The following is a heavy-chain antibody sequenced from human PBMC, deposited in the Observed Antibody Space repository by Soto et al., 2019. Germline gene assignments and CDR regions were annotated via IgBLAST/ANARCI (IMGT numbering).Heavy chain of an antibody. V-gene: IGHV3-64*01. CDR3: ARGSGYCSSTSCSLGYYYMDV. J-gene: IGHJ6*03. CDR2: ISSNGGST. Sequence: EVQLVESGGGLVQPGGSLRLSCAASGFTFSSNAMHWVRQAPGKGLEYVSAISSNGGSTYYANSVKGRFTISRDNSKNTLYLQMGSLRAEDMAVYYCARGSGYCSSTSCSLGYYYMDVWGKGTTVTVSS. D-gene: IGHD2-2*01. CDR1: GFTFSSNA.